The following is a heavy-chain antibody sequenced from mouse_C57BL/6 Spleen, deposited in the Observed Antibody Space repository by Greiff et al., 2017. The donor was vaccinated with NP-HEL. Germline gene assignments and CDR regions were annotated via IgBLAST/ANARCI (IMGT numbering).Heavy chain of an antibody. CDR2: IDPSDSYT. CDR1: GYTFTSYW. Sequence: VQLQQSGAELLRPGTSVKLSCKASGYTFTSYWMHWVKQRPGQGLEWIGVIDPSDSYTNYNQKFKGKATLTVDTSSSTAYMQLSSLTSEDSAVYYCARRGGSNYRWYFDVWGTGTTVTVSS. CDR3: ARRGGSNYRWYFDV. J-gene: IGHJ1*03. D-gene: IGHD1-1*01. V-gene: IGHV1-59*01.